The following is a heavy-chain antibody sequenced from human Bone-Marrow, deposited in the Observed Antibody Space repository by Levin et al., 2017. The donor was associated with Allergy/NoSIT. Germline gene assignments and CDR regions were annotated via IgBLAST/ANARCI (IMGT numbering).Heavy chain of an antibody. V-gene: IGHV3-23*01. CDR3: ARGNQWLAPFYFDD. Sequence: GGSLRLSCADSESSFSSYGMSWVRQAPGMGLEWVASISGNGDNAYYAGSVKGRFTISRDNSKNMLYVEMNSLRAEDTAIYFCARGNQWLAPFYFDDWGQGTLVTVSS. J-gene: IGHJ4*02. CDR2: ISGNGDNA. D-gene: IGHD6-19*01. CDR1: ESSFSSYG.